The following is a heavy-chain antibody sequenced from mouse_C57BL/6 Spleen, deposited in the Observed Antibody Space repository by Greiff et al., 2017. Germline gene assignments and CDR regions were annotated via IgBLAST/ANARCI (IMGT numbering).Heavy chain of an antibody. J-gene: IGHJ2*01. D-gene: IGHD2-10*02. CDR1: GYTFTNYS. V-gene: IGHV1-69*01. CDR3: ARGNNMVWYSDD. CDR2: IHPYDGDT. Sequence: VQLQQSGAELVMPGASVKLSCKASGYTFTNYSMEWVKQRPGQGLEWIGEIHPYDGDTNYNQKFKGKATLTVDKSSSTAYMQLSSLTSEDSAVYYCARGNNMVWYSDDWGKGTTLTVSS.